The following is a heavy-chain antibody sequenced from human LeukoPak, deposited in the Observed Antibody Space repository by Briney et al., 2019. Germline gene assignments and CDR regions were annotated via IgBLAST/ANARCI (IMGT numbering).Heavy chain of an antibody. CDR2: ISYDGSNK. Sequence: GGSLRLSCAASGFTFSSHGMHWVRQAPGKGLEWVAVISYDGSNKYYADSVKGRFTISRDNSKNTLYLQMNSLRAEDTAVYYCAKDPRGYSYGGIDYWGQGTLVTVSS. CDR1: GFTFSSHG. CDR3: AKDPRGYSYGGIDY. V-gene: IGHV3-30*18. D-gene: IGHD5-18*01. J-gene: IGHJ4*02.